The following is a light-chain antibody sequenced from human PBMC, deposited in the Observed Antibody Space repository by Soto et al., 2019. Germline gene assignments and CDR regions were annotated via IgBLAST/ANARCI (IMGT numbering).Light chain of an antibody. Sequence: QSALTQPPSASGSPGQSVTISCTGTSSDVGGNNFVSWYQQHPGKAPKLLIYEVSKRPSGVPDRFSGSKSDNTASLTGSGLQPDDEADDYCCTFAGGNNLLFGGGTKLTVL. CDR2: EVS. V-gene: IGLV2-8*01. CDR1: SSDVGGNNF. J-gene: IGLJ2*01. CDR3: CTFAGGNNLL.